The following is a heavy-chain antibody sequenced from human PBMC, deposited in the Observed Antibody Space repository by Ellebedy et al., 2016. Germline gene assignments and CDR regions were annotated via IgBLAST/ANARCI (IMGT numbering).Heavy chain of an antibody. Sequence: SETLSLXXTVSGGSISSYYWSWIRQPPGKGLEWIGYIYYSGSTNYNPSLKSRVTISVDTSKNQFSLKLSSVTAADTAVYYCARFRATYYYDSSGYYSKVASNYYFDYWGQGTLVTVSS. J-gene: IGHJ4*02. D-gene: IGHD3-22*01. V-gene: IGHV4-59*12. CDR1: GGSISSYY. CDR2: IYYSGST. CDR3: ARFRATYYYDSSGYYSKVASNYYFDY.